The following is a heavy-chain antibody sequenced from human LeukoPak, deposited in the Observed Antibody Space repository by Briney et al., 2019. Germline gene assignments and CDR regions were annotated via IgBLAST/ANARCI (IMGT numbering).Heavy chain of an antibody. CDR1: GGSISSSSYY. D-gene: IGHD1-1*01. V-gene: IGHV4-39*07. CDR2: IYYSGST. J-gene: IGHJ4*02. Sequence: SETLSLTCTVSGGSISSSSYYWGWIRQPPGKGLEWIGSIYYSGSTYYSPSLKSRVTLSVDTSKNQFSLKLSSVTAADTAVYYCARGRVHPRLFDYWGQGTLVTVSS. CDR3: ARGRVHPRLFDY.